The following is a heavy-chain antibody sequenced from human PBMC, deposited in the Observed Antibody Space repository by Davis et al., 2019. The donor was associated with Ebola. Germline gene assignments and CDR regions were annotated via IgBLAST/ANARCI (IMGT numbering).Heavy chain of an antibody. V-gene: IGHV4-59*12. CDR1: GGSISSYY. CDR2: IYYSGST. CDR3: ARETYLDY. Sequence: MPSETLSLTCTVSGGSISSYYWSWIRQPPGKGLEWIGYIYYSGSTNYNPSLKSRVTISVDTSKNQFSLKLSSVTAADTAVYYCARETYLDYWGQGTLVTVSS. J-gene: IGHJ4*02.